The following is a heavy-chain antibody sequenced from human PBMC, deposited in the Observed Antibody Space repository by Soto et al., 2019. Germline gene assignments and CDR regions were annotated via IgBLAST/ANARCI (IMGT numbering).Heavy chain of an antibody. J-gene: IGHJ4*02. Sequence: QVQLQQWGAGLLKPSETLSLTCAVYGGSFSGYYWSWIRQPPGKGLEWIGEINHSGSTNYNPSLMSRVTISVDTSKNQFSLKLSSVTAADTAVYYCATPRGSGSYYFDYWGQGTLVTVSS. CDR2: INHSGST. V-gene: IGHV4-34*01. CDR3: ATPRGSGSYYFDY. CDR1: GGSFSGYY. D-gene: IGHD1-26*01.